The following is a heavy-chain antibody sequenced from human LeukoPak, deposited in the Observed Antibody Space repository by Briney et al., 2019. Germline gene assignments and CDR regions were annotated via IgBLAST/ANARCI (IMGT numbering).Heavy chain of an antibody. CDR2: ISNSSGYI. D-gene: IGHD2-15*01. J-gene: IGHJ4*02. Sequence: PGGSLRLSCAASGFTFSSYAMSWVRQAPGKGLEWVSVISNSSGYIYYADSVKGRLTISRDNAKNSLYLQMNSLRAEDTAVYYCAREGYCSGGKCYGRNYFDYWGQGTLVTVSS. V-gene: IGHV3-21*01. CDR1: GFTFSSYA. CDR3: AREGYCSGGKCYGRNYFDY.